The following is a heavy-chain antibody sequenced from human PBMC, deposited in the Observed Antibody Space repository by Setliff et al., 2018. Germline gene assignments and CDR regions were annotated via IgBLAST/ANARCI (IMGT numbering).Heavy chain of an antibody. J-gene: IGHJ5*02. CDR1: GYTFTDYY. Sequence: GASVKVSCKASGYTFTDYYMHWVRQAPGQGLEWMGWIHPNSGGTRYAQKFQGRVTMTRDTSISTAYMELSSLRSDDTAVYYCARDGISWLMWFDPWGQGTLVTVSS. CDR3: ARDGISWLMWFDP. CDR2: IHPNSGGT. V-gene: IGHV1-2*02. D-gene: IGHD3-16*01.